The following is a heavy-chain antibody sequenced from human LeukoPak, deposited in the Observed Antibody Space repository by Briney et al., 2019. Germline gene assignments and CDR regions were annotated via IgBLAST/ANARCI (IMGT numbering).Heavy chain of an antibody. CDR1: GGFFSGYY. CDR3: ARGRALGT. D-gene: IGHD3-16*01. Sequence: PSETLSLTCAVYGGFFSGYYWSWIRQPPGKGLEWIGEINHSGSTNYNPSLKSRVTISVDTSKNQFSLKLSSVTAADTAVYYCARGRALGTWGQGTLVTVSS. V-gene: IGHV4-34*01. J-gene: IGHJ5*02. CDR2: INHSGST.